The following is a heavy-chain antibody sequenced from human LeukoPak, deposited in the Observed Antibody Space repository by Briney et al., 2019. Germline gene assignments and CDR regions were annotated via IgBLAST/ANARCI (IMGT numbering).Heavy chain of an antibody. J-gene: IGHJ6*02. CDR1: GGSISSYY. D-gene: IGHD3-10*01. CDR3: ARLKVLLWFGELFNYGMDV. CDR2: IYYSGST. Sequence: ASETLSLTCTVSGGSISSYYWSWIRQPPGKGLEWIGYIYYSGSTNYNPSLKSRVTISVDTSKNQFSLKLSSVTAADTAVYYCARLKVLLWFGELFNYGMDVWGQGTTVTVSS. V-gene: IGHV4-59*08.